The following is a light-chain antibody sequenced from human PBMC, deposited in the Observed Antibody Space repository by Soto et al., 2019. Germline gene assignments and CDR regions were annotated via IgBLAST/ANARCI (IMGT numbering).Light chain of an antibody. V-gene: IGKV1-33*01. Sequence: DIQMTKSHSSLSASVGDRVTITGRASQSISSYLNWYQQKPGKAPKVLIYAASTLQSGVPSRFSGSGSGTDFTFTISSLQPEDIATYYCQQYDNLPLTVGGGTKVDIK. J-gene: IGKJ4*01. CDR1: QSISSY. CDR2: AAS. CDR3: QQYDNLPLT.